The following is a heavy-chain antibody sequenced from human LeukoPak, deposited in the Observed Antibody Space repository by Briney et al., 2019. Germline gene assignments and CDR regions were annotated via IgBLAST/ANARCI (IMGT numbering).Heavy chain of an antibody. V-gene: IGHV3-7*01. CDR2: TKPDGSQK. Sequence: GGSLRLSCAAYGFSFSNSWMNWLRQAPGKGLEWVASTKPDGSQKYYVDSVKGRFFVSRDNVKDSSYLQMDSLRADDTAVYYCARDRGYTSFDFWGQGTLVAVSS. CDR3: ARDRGYTSFDF. J-gene: IGHJ4*02. D-gene: IGHD5-18*01. CDR1: GFSFSNSW.